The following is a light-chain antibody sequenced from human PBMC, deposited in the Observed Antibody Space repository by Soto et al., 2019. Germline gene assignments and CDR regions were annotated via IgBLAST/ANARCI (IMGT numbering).Light chain of an antibody. V-gene: IGKV1-5*01. CDR2: DAS. CDR3: QQYNSYLVT. Sequence: DIQMTQFPSTLSASVGDRVTITCRASQSISSWLAWYQQRPGKAPKLLIYDASTLDRGVPSRFSGSGSETEFTLTITRLQPDDFATYYCQQYNSYLVTFGPGTTVDVK. J-gene: IGKJ3*01. CDR1: QSISSW.